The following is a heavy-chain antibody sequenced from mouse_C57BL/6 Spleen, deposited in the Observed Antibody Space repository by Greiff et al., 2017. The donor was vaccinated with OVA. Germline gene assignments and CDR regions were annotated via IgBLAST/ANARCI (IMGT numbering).Heavy chain of an antibody. CDR1: GYNFTSYW. J-gene: IGHJ2*01. D-gene: IGHD1-1*02. Sequence: QVQLQQPGAELVKPGASVKLSCKASGYNFTSYWMHWVTQRPGQGLEWIGMIHPNSGSTNYNEKFKSKATLTVDQSSSSACMQLSSLTSQDSAVYYCARDVGSPFDYWCQGTTLTVSS. CDR2: IHPNSGST. CDR3: ARDVGSPFDY. V-gene: IGHV1-64*01.